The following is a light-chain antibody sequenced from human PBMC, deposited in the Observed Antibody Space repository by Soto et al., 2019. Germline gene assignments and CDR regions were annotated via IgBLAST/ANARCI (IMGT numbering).Light chain of an antibody. CDR1: QGVSRK. CDR3: QQRGEWPFT. CDR2: GAS. J-gene: IGKJ4*01. V-gene: IGKV3-11*01. Sequence: TQSPSPLTVNPRERVTLSCRASQGVSRKLAWYQHKSGQAPRLLISGASTGATGIPARFSGSGSGTDFALTISSLEPEDFAVYYCQQRGEWPFTSAGRTKVDIK.